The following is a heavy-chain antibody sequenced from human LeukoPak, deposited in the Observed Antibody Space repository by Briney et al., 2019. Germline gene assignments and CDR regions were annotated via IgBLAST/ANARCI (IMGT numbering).Heavy chain of an antibody. J-gene: IGHJ5*02. V-gene: IGHV3-7*01. Sequence: GGSLRLSCAAPGFSFSSNWMGWVRQAPGKGLEWVAHIKRDGSQKYYLDSVKGRFTISRDNAKNSLYLQMNSLRVEDTAVYYCARLGLEVGGPDWFDPWGQGTLVTVSS. CDR1: GFSFSSNW. CDR2: IKRDGSQK. D-gene: IGHD1-1*01. CDR3: ARLGLEVGGPDWFDP.